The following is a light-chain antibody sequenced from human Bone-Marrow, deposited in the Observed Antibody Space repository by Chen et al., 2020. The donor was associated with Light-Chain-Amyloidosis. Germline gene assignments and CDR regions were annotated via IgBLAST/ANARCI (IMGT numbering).Light chain of an antibody. CDR3: QQYFAPPLT. CDR1: QSIFYSSTNKNY. Sequence: DIVMTQSPDSLAVSLGERAIINCKSSQSIFYSSTNKNYLAWYQQKAGQPPKLLISWTSTRQSGVPARFRGSGSGTDFTLTISSLQAEDVAVYFCQQYFAPPLTFGGGTKVEIK. J-gene: IGKJ4*01. CDR2: WTS. V-gene: IGKV4-1*01.